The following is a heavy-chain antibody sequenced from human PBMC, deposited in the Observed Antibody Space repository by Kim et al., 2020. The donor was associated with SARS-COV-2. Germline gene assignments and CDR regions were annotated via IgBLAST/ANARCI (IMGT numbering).Heavy chain of an antibody. CDR3: ARVRVRGFWFDP. J-gene: IGHJ5*02. D-gene: IGHD3-10*01. CDR1: GGSFSGYY. V-gene: IGHV4-34*01. CDR2: INHSGST. Sequence: GSLSLTCAVYGGSFSGYYWSWIRQPPGKGLEWIGEINHSGSTNYNPSLKSRVTISVDTSKNQFSLKLSSVTAADTAVYYCARVRVRGFWFDPWGQGTLVTVSS.